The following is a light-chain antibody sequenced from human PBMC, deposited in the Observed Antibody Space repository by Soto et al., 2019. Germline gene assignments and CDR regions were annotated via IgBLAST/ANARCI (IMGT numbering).Light chain of an antibody. CDR1: SSDVGGYNY. J-gene: IGLJ3*02. V-gene: IGLV2-14*01. CDR2: DVS. CDR3: SSYTSTNSWV. Sequence: QPALTQSASVSGSPGQSITISCTGTSSDVGGYNYVSWYQQHPGKAPKLIIYDVSNRPSGVSTRFSGSKSGNTASLTISGLQAEDEADYSCSSYTSTNSWVFGGGTKLTVL.